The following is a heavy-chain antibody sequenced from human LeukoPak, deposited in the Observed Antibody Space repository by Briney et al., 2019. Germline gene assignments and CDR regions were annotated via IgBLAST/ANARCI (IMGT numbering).Heavy chain of an antibody. CDR2: IKEDGSDK. Sequence: GGSLRLSCEASGFIFSNYWMAWVRQAPGKGLEWVANIKEDGSDKNYVESMKGRYTISRDNAKNSLYLQMNSLRAEDTAVYYCARSSRELGGYAPWEVMPPFDYWGQGTLVTVSS. V-gene: IGHV3-7*01. D-gene: IGHD1-7*01. J-gene: IGHJ4*02. CDR1: GFIFSNYW. CDR3: ARSSRELGGYAPWEVMPPFDY.